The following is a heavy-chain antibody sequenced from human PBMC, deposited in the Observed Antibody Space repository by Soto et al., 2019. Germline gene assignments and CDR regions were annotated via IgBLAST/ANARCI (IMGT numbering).Heavy chain of an antibody. Sequence: EVQLLESGGGLVQPGGSLRLSCAASGFSFSSYAMSWVRQAPGKGPEWVSAISAGGGNTYYRDSVKGRFTISRDNSKNTLYLQMNSLRAEDTAVYFCAQTTPSIYWFDPWGQGTLVTVSS. V-gene: IGHV3-23*01. D-gene: IGHD1-1*01. CDR2: ISAGGGNT. CDR1: GFSFSSYA. CDR3: AQTTPSIYWFDP. J-gene: IGHJ5*02.